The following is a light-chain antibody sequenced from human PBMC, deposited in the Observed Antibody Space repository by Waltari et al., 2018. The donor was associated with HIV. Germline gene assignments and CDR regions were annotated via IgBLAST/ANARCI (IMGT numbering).Light chain of an antibody. J-gene: IGLJ2*01. CDR3: QSYDSSLSGVV. V-gene: IGLV1-40*01. CDR1: SSHLRAGYA. CDR2: GNT. Sequence: QSVLTPPPSVSGPPGHRVTISSHGSSSHLRAGYAVHPYQNLPGTAPKLLIYGNTNRPSGVPDRFSGSKSGTSASLAITGLQAEDEADYYCQSYDSSLSGVVFGGGTKLTVL.